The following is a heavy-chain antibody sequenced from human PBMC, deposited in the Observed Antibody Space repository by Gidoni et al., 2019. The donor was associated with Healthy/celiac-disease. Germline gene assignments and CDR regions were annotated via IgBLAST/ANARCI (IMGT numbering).Heavy chain of an antibody. CDR2: IKSKTDGGTT. V-gene: IGHV3-15*01. CDR3: TTDRRSIAVAGPIRRGYYFDY. CDR1: GFTGINAW. J-gene: IGHJ4*02. Sequence: EVQLVESGGGLVKLGCSLRLSCAASGFTGINAWMSRVRQAPGKGLELVGRIKSKTDGGTTAYAAPVKGRFTISRDDSKNTLYLQMNSLKTEDTAVYYCTTDRRSIAVAGPIRRGYYFDYWGQGTLVTVSS. D-gene: IGHD6-19*01.